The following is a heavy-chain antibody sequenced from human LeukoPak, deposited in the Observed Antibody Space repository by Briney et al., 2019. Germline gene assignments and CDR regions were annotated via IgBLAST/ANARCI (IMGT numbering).Heavy chain of an antibody. CDR3: ARGRTYGGNLDY. CDR2: INHSGST. Sequence: SETLSLTCAVYGGSFSGYYWSWIRQPPGKGLEWIGEINHSGSTNYNQSLKSRVTISVDTSKNQFSLKLSSVTAADTAVYYCARGRTYGGNLDYWGQGTLVTVSS. J-gene: IGHJ4*02. CDR1: GGSFSGYY. V-gene: IGHV4-34*01. D-gene: IGHD4-23*01.